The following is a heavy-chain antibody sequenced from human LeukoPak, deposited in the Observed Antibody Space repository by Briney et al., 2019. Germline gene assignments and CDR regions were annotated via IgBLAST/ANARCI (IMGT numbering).Heavy chain of an antibody. D-gene: IGHD3-10*02. CDR2: ISSSGSTI. Sequence: GVSLRLSCAASGFTFSSYEMNWVRQAPGKGLEWVSYISSSGSTIYYADSVKGRFTISRDNAKNSLYLQMNSLRAEDTAVYYCAELGITMTGGVWGKGTTVTISS. J-gene: IGHJ6*04. CDR3: AELGITMTGGV. V-gene: IGHV3-48*03. CDR1: GFTFSSYE.